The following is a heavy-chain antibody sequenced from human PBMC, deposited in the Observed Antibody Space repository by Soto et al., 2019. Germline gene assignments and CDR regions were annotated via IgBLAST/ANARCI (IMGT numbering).Heavy chain of an antibody. CDR3: ARADPRQYYVGV. CDR1: GYVFPSYD. V-gene: IGHV1-8*01. J-gene: IGHJ6*03. CDR2: VNPGSGYK. Sequence: QVQLVQSGAEVKKPGASVRVSCKASGYVFPSYDITWVRQAPGHGLEWMGWVNPGSGYKGYSQNFQGRVTLTRNISISTLYMELSSLRSADTAVCYCARADPRQYYVGVWGKGTTVTVSS.